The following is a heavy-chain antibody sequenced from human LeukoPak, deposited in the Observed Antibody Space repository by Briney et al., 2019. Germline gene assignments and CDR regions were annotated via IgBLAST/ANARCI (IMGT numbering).Heavy chain of an antibody. Sequence: PSQTLSLTCTVSGGSISSGSYYCSWIRQPAGKGPEWIGRIYTSGSTNYNPSLKSRVTISVDTSKNQFSLKVSSVTAADTAVYYCASRVYGLGSFNYWGQGTLVTVSS. CDR2: IYTSGST. D-gene: IGHD3-10*01. V-gene: IGHV4-61*02. CDR3: ASRVYGLGSFNY. J-gene: IGHJ4*01. CDR1: GGSISSGSYY.